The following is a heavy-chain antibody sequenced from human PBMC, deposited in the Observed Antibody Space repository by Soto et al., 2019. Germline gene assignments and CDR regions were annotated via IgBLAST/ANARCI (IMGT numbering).Heavy chain of an antibody. J-gene: IGHJ5*02. D-gene: IGHD2-2*01. CDR2: ISAYTDNP. V-gene: IGHV1-18*01. CDR1: GYTFTNYG. CDR3: ARVIPGAEAWFGP. Sequence: EASVKVSCKASGYTFTNYGVTWVRQAPGQGLEWMGWISAYTDNPNYAQKFQGRVTMTIDTSTTTAYMDLRSLTSDDTAVYYCARVIPGAEAWFGPWGQGTLVTVSS.